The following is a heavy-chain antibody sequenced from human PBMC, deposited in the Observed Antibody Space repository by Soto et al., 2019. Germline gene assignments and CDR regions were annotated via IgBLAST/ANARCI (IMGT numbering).Heavy chain of an antibody. D-gene: IGHD3-22*01. CDR3: AKARYYYDSSGYYSTKYYFDY. Sequence: GGSLRLSCAASGFTFSSYAMCWVRQAPGKGLEWVSAISGSGGSTYYADSVKGRFTISRDNSKNTLYLQMNSLRAEDTAVYYCAKARYYYDSSGYYSTKYYFDYWGQGTLVTVSS. CDR2: ISGSGGST. CDR1: GFTFSSYA. V-gene: IGHV3-23*01. J-gene: IGHJ4*02.